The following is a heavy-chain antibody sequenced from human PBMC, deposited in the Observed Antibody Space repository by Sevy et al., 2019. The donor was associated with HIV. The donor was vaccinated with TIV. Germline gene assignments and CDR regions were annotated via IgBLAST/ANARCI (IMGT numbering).Heavy chain of an antibody. CDR1: GFTFSSYS. V-gene: IGHV3-21*01. CDR2: IISSSSYI. D-gene: IGHD6-13*01. Sequence: GGSLRLSCAASGFTFSSYSMNWVRQAPGKGLEWVSSIISSSSYIYYADSVKGRFTISRDNAKKSLYLQMNSLRAEDTAVYYCARDPASTAGTGGDYWGQGTLVTVSS. J-gene: IGHJ4*02. CDR3: ARDPASTAGTGGDY.